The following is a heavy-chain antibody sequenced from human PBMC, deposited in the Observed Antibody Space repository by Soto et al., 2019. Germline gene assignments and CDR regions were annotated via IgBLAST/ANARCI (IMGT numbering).Heavy chain of an antibody. CDR3: AKFFVETGGSSGWPWTFHY. CDR2: ISGSGGTT. D-gene: IGHD6-25*01. Sequence: EVQLLESGGGLVQPGRSLRLSCAASGFTFSSYAMSWVRQAPGKGLEWVSAISGSGGTTYYAASVKGRFTISRGNSKNTLFLKMNSLRAEDTAVYYCAKFFVETGGSSGWPWTFHYWGQGTLVTVSS. V-gene: IGHV3-23*01. J-gene: IGHJ4*02. CDR1: GFTFSSYA.